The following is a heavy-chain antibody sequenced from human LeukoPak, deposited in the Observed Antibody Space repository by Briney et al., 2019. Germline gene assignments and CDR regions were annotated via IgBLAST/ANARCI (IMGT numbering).Heavy chain of an antibody. D-gene: IGHD4-11*01. Sequence: SSETLSLTCTVSGVSISRGGYYWSWIRQHPGKGLEWIGYSNYSGSTYYNPSLKSRVTISVDTSKNRFSLKLSSVTAADTAVYYCARVKFYSWIDYWGQGTLVTVSS. CDR1: GVSISRGGYY. V-gene: IGHV4-31*03. CDR3: ARVKFYSWIDY. CDR2: SNYSGST. J-gene: IGHJ4*02.